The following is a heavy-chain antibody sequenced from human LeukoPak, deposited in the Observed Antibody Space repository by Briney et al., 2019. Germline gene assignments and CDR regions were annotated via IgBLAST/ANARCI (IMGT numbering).Heavy chain of an antibody. CDR2: ISSSSSYI. J-gene: IGHJ4*02. V-gene: IGHV3-21*01. D-gene: IGHD6-6*01. Sequence: PGGSLRLSCAASGFTFSSYSMNWVRQAPGKGLEWVSSISSSSSYIYYAASVKGRFTISRDNAKNSLYLQMNSLRAEDTAVYYCATEEGIAARPVYFDYWGQGTLVTVSS. CDR1: GFTFSSYS. CDR3: ATEEGIAARPVYFDY.